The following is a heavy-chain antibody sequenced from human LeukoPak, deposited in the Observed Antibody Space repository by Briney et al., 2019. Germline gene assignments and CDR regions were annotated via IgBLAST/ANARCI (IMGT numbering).Heavy chain of an antibody. D-gene: IGHD2-21*01. Sequence: GGSLRLSCAASGFTLSSYNMNWVRQAPGKGLEWVSFISSSSYIHYADSVKGRFAISRDNAKNSLYLQMNSLRAEDTAVYYCARQYCGRSSCYFDYWGQGTLDTVSS. CDR1: GFTLSSYN. CDR3: ARQYCGRSSCYFDY. J-gene: IGHJ4*02. V-gene: IGHV3-21*01. CDR2: ISSSSYI.